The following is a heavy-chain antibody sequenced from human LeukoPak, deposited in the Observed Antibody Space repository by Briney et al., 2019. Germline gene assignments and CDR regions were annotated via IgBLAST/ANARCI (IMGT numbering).Heavy chain of an antibody. D-gene: IGHD5-18*01. J-gene: IGHJ4*02. CDR3: ARGGIQLWAYYFDY. CDR1: GGSFSGYY. CDR2: INHSGST. V-gene: IGHV4-34*01. Sequence: KPSETLSLTCAVYGGSFSGYYWSWIRQPPGKGLEWIGEINHSGSTNYNPSLKSRVTISVDTSKNQFSLKLSSVTAADTAVYYYARGGIQLWAYYFDYWGQGTLVTVSS.